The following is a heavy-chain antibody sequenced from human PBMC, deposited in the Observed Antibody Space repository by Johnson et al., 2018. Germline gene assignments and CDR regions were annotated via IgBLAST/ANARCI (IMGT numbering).Heavy chain of an antibody. J-gene: IGHJ4*02. CDR1: EFTFSNYA. Sequence: QVQLQESGGGVVQPGRSLRLSCAASEFTFSNYAMHWVRQAPGKGLEWVAFISYDGHDKYYADSVKGRFTISRDNSNKTLYLQMNSLRTGDTAVYYCAKGEDCWSGYWDGQWGQGNLVIVSS. D-gene: IGHD3-3*01. CDR3: AKGEDCWSGYWDGQ. V-gene: IGHV3-30*18. CDR2: ISYDGHDK.